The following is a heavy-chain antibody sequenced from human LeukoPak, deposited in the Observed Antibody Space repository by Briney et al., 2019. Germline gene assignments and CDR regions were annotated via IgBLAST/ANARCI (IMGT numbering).Heavy chain of an antibody. CDR2: IYHSGST. V-gene: IGHV4-4*02. D-gene: IGHD1-7*01. J-gene: IGHJ4*02. CDR3: ARRRITGTTCDSGFDY. CDR1: GGSISSSNW. Sequence: SGTLSLTCAVSGGSISSSNWWSWVRQPPGKGLEWIGEIYHSGSTNYNPSLKSRVTISVDKSKNQFSLKLSSVTAADTAVYYCARRRITGTTCDSGFDYWGQGTLVTVSS.